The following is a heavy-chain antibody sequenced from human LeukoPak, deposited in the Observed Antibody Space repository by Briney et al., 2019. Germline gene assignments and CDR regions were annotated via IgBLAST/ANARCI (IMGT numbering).Heavy chain of an antibody. V-gene: IGHV4-59*01. J-gene: IGHJ4*02. CDR1: GGSISSYY. Sequence: SETLSLTCTVSGGSISSYYWSWIRQPPGKGLEWIGYIYYSGSTNYNPSLKSRVTISVDTSKNQFSLKLSSVTAADTAVYYCARRYGSGDYFDYWGQGTLVTVSS. D-gene: IGHD3-10*01. CDR3: ARRYGSGDYFDY. CDR2: IYYSGST.